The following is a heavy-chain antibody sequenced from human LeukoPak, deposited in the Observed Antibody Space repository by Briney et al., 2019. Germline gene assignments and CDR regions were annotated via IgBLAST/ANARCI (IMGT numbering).Heavy chain of an antibody. CDR3: AREWARALDY. Sequence: GGSLRLSCAASGFTFSSYGMNWVRQAPGKGLEWVSSITTTSSYIYYADSVKGRFTISRDNAKNSLYLQMNSLRAEDTAVYYCAREWARALDYWGQGTLVTVSS. V-gene: IGHV3-21*01. D-gene: IGHD1-26*01. CDR1: GFTFSSYG. CDR2: ITTTSSYI. J-gene: IGHJ4*02.